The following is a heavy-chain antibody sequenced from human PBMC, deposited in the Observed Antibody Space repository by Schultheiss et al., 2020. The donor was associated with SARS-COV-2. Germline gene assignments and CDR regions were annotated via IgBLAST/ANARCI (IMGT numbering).Heavy chain of an antibody. J-gene: IGHJ4*02. CDR3: ARAGLSGWYPAAIDY. V-gene: IGHV4-39*07. CDR2: IYYSGST. CDR1: GGSISSGGYY. D-gene: IGHD6-19*01. Sequence: SETLSLTCTVSGGSISSGGYYWSWIRQHPGKGLEWIGSIYYSGSTYYNPSLKSRVTISVDTSKNQFSLKLSSVTAADTAVYYCARAGLSGWYPAAIDYWGQGTLVTVSS.